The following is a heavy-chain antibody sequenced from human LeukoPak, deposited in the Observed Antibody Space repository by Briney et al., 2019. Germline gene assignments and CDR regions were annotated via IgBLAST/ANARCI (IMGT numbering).Heavy chain of an antibody. D-gene: IGHD5-12*01. CDR3: ARSGYSRGIEY. J-gene: IGHJ4*02. V-gene: IGHV4-59*01. Sequence: SETLSLTCTVSGGSISSYYWNWIRQPPGKGLEWVGNIYYSGSTNYNPSLKSRVTISAETSKNQFSLTLRSVTAADTAIYYCARSGYSRGIEYWGQGTPAIVSS. CDR2: IYYSGST. CDR1: GGSISSYY.